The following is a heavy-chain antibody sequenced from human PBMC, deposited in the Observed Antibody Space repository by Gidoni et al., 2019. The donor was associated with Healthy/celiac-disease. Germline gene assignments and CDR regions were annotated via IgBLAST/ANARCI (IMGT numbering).Heavy chain of an antibody. J-gene: IGHJ3*02. CDR2: LIPNLGIA. V-gene: IGHV1-69*02. Sequence: QVQLVPSGAEVKKPGSSVKVSCKASGCTFSRYTISWVRQAPGQGLEWLGRLIPNLGIANYAQKFQGRVTITADKSTSTAYMDRNSRRSEDTAVYYCARGSAAAGNAFDIWGQGTMVTVSA. D-gene: IGHD6-13*01. CDR1: GCTFSRYT. CDR3: ARGSAAAGNAFDI.